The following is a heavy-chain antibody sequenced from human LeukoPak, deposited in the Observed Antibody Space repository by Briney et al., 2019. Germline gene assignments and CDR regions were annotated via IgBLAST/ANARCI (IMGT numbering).Heavy chain of an antibody. D-gene: IGHD4-17*01. J-gene: IGHJ3*02. Sequence: ASVKVSCTASGYTFTGYYMHWVRQAPGQGLEWMGWINPNSGDTNYAQKFQGRVTMTRDTSISTAYMELTRLRSDDTAVYYCSKDRSPVTIDAFDIWGQGTMVTVSS. CDR3: SKDRSPVTIDAFDI. CDR2: INPNSGDT. CDR1: GYTFTGYY. V-gene: IGHV1-2*02.